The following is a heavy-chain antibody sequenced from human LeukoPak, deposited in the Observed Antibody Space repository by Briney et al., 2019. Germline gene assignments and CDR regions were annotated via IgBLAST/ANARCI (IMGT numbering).Heavy chain of an antibody. D-gene: IGHD3-3*01. CDR3: ANLLEWSLLDAFDI. CDR2: IRYDGSNK. CDR1: GFTFSSYG. V-gene: IGHV3-30*02. Sequence: GGSLRLSCAASGFTFSSYGMHWVRQAPGKGLEWVAFIRYDGSNKYYADSVKGRFTISRDNSKNTLYLQMNSLRAEDTAVYYCANLLEWSLLDAFDIWGQGTIVTVSS. J-gene: IGHJ3*02.